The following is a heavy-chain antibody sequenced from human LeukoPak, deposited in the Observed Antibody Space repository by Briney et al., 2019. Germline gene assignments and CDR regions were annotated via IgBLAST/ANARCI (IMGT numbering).Heavy chain of an antibody. CDR2: NDYSGST. V-gene: IGHV4-59*11. CDR3: ARGATFRGTYYMDV. CDR1: SGPISTHY. D-gene: IGHD3-10*01. Sequence: SETLSLTCIVSSGPISTHYWSWSRQPPGKGLEWIGYNDYSGSTNYNPSLKSRVTISVDTSKNQFSLKLNSVTAADTAVYYCARGATFRGTYYMDVWGKGTTVTVSS. J-gene: IGHJ6*03.